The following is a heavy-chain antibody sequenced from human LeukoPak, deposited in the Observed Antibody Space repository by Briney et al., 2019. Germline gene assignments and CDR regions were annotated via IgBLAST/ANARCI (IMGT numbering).Heavy chain of an antibody. CDR2: INEDGSTT. V-gene: IGHV3-74*01. CDR3: VRDLGGRSGH. J-gene: IGHJ4*02. Sequence: PGGSLRLSCAASGFTFNNYWIHWVRQVPGKGLVWVSRINEDGSTTNYADSVKGRSTIFRDNAKNTLYLQMNSLRAEDTAVYYCVRDLGGRSGHWGQGTLVTVSS. CDR1: GFTFNNYW. D-gene: IGHD1-26*01.